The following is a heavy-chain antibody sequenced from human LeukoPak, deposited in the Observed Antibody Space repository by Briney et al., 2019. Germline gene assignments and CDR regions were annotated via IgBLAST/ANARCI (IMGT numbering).Heavy chain of an antibody. V-gene: IGHV3-23*05. CDR3: ARSVPDYTRFDY. CDR2: FKTKYNQV. J-gene: IGHJ4*02. Sequence: GGSLRLSCVASGFTFSDYAMDWVRQAPGKGLEWVSTFKTKYNQVYYAESVRGRFTISTDNSKNTVYLQMNSLRAEDTALYYCARSVPDYTRFDYWGQGALVTVSS. D-gene: IGHD4-11*01. CDR1: GFTFSDYA.